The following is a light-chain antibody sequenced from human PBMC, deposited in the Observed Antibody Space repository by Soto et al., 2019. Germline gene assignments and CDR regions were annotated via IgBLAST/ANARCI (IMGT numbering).Light chain of an antibody. J-gene: IGKJ5*01. CDR2: GAS. CDR3: QQYGSSPIT. Sequence: EIMMTQSPGTLSVSPGEGATLSCTASQSVNLNLAWYQQKPGQAPRLLIYGASSRATGIPDRFSGSGSGTDFTLTISRLEPEDFAVYYCQQYGSSPITFGQGTRLEIK. V-gene: IGKV3-20*01. CDR1: QSVNLN.